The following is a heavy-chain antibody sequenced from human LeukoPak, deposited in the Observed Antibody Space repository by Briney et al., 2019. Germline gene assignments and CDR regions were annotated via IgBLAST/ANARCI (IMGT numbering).Heavy chain of an antibody. J-gene: IGHJ4*02. V-gene: IGHV3-21*01. Sequence: GGXLRLSCAASGFTFSSYSMKWVRQAPEKGLEWVSAISSSRSHIYYADLMKGRVNISRDKAKKSKYLQMNSLRAEDTGVYFCATSAGAAPRGDDWGQGTLVTVSS. D-gene: IGHD6-6*01. CDR1: GFTFSSYS. CDR2: ISSSRSHI. CDR3: ATSAGAAPRGDD.